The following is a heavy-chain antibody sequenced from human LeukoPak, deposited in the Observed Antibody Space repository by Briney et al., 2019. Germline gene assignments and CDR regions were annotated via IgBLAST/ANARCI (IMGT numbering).Heavy chain of an antibody. CDR2: IIAYNGKA. J-gene: IGHJ4*02. CDR3: ARDDTAMVTPLDY. D-gene: IGHD5-18*01. Sequence: GASVKVSCKASGYTFTSYGISWVRQAPGQGLEWMGWIIAYNGKANYAQKLQGRVTMTTDTSTSTAYMELRSLRSDDTAVYYCARDDTAMVTPLDYWGQGTLVTVSS. V-gene: IGHV1-18*01. CDR1: GYTFTSYG.